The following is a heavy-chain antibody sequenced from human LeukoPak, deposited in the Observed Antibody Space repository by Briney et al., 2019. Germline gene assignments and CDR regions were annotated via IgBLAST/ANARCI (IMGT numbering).Heavy chain of an antibody. J-gene: IGHJ4*02. CDR1: GGSFSGYY. D-gene: IGHD3-22*01. CDR3: ARAGLYYDSSGYLPYFDY. CDR2: INHSGST. V-gene: IGHV4-34*01. Sequence: RPSETLSLTCAVYGGSFSGYYWSWIRQPPGKGLEWIGEINHSGSTNYNSSLKSRVTISVDTSKNQFSLKLSSVTAADTAVYYCARAGLYYDSSGYLPYFDYWGQGTLVTVSS.